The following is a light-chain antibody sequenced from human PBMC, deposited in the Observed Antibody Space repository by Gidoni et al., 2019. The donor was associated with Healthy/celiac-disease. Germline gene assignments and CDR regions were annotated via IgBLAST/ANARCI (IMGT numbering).Light chain of an antibody. Sequence: DTQMTHSPSPLSASVGARVTITCRASQSISSYLIWSQQKPGKAPQLLLYAASSLQSGVPSRFSGSGSGTDFTLTISSLQPEDFATDYCQQSYSTPLTFGGGTKVEIK. V-gene: IGKV1-39*01. CDR2: AAS. J-gene: IGKJ4*01. CDR3: QQSYSTPLT. CDR1: QSISSY.